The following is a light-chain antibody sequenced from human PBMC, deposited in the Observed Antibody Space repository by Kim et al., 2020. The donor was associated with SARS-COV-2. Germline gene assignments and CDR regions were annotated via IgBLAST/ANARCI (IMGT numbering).Light chain of an antibody. CDR3: NSRDSSGNHLV. V-gene: IGLV3-19*01. J-gene: IGLJ2*01. CDR2: GKN. CDR1: GLGSYY. Sequence: ALGQKVRITCQGEGLGSYYARWYQQKPGQAPVLVIYGKNNRPSGIPDRFSGSSSGNTASLPITGAQAEDEADYYCNSRDSSGNHLVFGGGTQLTVL.